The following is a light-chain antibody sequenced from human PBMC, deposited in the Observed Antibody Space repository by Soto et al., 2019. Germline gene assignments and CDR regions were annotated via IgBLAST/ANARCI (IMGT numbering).Light chain of an antibody. J-gene: IGKJ1*01. CDR1: YSVSTN. Sequence: EIVMTQSPATLSVSPGEGATLSCRASYSVSTNLAWYQQTPGQAPRLLIYGASTRATGIPARFSGTGFGTEFTLTISSLQSGDSAVYYCQQYNNRPRTFGPGTKVDIK. CDR2: GAS. V-gene: IGKV3-15*01. CDR3: QQYNNRPRT.